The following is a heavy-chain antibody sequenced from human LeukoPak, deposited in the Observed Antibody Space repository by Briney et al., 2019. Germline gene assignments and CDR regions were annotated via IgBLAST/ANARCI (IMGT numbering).Heavy chain of an antibody. CDR1: GFTFNNCA. D-gene: IGHD2-21*01. Sequence: GSLRLSCAGSGFTFNNCAMSWVRQAPGKGLEWVSAINSGGDATEYADSVRGRFTISRDNSKNTLSLQLNSLRADDTAIYYCAKSDCGTIGCKLLDYWGQGTLVTVSS. J-gene: IGHJ4*02. CDR3: AKSDCGTIGCKLLDY. V-gene: IGHV3-23*01. CDR2: INSGGDAT.